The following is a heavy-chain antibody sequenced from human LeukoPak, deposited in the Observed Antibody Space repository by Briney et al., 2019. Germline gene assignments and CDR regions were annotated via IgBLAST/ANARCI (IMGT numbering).Heavy chain of an antibody. CDR2: ISSTSSYI. J-gene: IGHJ4*02. CDR3: AKAGRDSHFDY. D-gene: IGHD3/OR15-3a*01. V-gene: IGHV3-21*01. Sequence: GGSLILSCAASEFTFSSYSMNWVGQASVKVLDWVSSISSTSSYIYYADSVKGRFTVSRDNAKNSLYLQVNSLRAEDTAVYYCAKAGRDSHFDYWGQGTLVTVSS. CDR1: EFTFSSYS.